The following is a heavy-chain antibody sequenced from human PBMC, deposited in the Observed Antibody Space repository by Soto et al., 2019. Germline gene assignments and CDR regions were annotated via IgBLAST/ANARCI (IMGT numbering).Heavy chain of an antibody. CDR2: ISSRDNTI. CDR3: ARGGAVVVTAIRGSPYYYYGMDV. D-gene: IGHD2-21*02. J-gene: IGHJ6*02. V-gene: IGHV3-48*02. CDR1: GFTFSSFA. Sequence: PGGTLRLSGSASGFTFSSFAMNWVRQAPGKGLEWISFISSRDNTIHYAESVKGRFTISRDNAENSLFLQMNSPRDEDTAVYYCARGGAVVVTAIRGSPYYYYGMDVWGQGTTVTVSS.